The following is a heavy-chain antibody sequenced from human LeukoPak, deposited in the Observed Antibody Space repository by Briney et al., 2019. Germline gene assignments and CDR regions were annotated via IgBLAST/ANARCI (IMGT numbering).Heavy chain of an antibody. V-gene: IGHV1-2*06. J-gene: IGHJ5*02. CDR1: AHTFTGDY. CDR2: INPDSGGT. CDR3: ARDLTYSSGWYWFDP. Sequence: ASVKVSCKASAHTFTGDYMHWVRQAPGQGLEWMGRINPDSGGTKYAQKFQGRVTMTRDTSISTAYMELSRLRFDDTAMYYCARDLTYSSGWYWFDPWGQGTLVTVSS. D-gene: IGHD6-19*01.